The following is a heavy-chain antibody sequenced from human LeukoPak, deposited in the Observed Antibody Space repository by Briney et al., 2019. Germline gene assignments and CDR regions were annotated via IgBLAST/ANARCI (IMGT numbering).Heavy chain of an antibody. CDR3: ARGTRAYCSSTSCQRDYYYYYGMDV. CDR2: INHSGST. Sequence: KPSETLSLTCAVYGGSFSGYYWSWIRQPPGKGLEWIGEINHSGSTNYNPSLKSRVTISVDTSKNQFSLKLSSVTAADPAVYYCARGTRAYCSSTSCQRDYYYYYGMDVWGQGTTVTVSS. J-gene: IGHJ6*02. V-gene: IGHV4-34*01. CDR1: GGSFSGYY. D-gene: IGHD2-2*01.